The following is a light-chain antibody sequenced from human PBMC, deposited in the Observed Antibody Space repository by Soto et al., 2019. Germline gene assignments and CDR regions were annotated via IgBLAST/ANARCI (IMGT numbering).Light chain of an antibody. CDR2: KAS. V-gene: IGKV1-5*03. J-gene: IGKJ1*01. CDR3: QQYNSYSRT. CDR1: QSISSW. Sequence: DIQMTQSPSTLSASVGDRVTITCRASQSISSWMAWYQQKPGKAPKLLIYKASSLESGVPSRFSGSGSGTEFILTISSLQPDDFATYYCQQYNSYSRTFGQVTKVEIK.